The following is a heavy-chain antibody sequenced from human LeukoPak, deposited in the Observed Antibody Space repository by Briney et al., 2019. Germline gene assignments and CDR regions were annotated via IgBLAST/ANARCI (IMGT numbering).Heavy chain of an antibody. Sequence: GGSLRLSCAASGFTFSSYWMSWVRQAPGKGLEWVANIKQDGSEKYYVDSVKGRFTISRDNAKNSLYLQMNSLRAEDTAVYYCARDSSGWQYAFDIWGQGTMVTVSS. CDR3: ARDSSGWQYAFDI. CDR2: IKQDGSEK. J-gene: IGHJ3*02. D-gene: IGHD6-19*01. V-gene: IGHV3-7*01. CDR1: GFTFSSYW.